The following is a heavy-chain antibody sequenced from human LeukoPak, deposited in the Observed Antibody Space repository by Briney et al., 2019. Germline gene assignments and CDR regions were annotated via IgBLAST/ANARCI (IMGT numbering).Heavy chain of an antibody. J-gene: IGHJ4*02. D-gene: IGHD4-17*01. CDR3: ARSYGDYSAPFDY. V-gene: IGHV4-61*02. CDR1: GGSISSGSYY. Sequence: SETLSLTCTVSGGSISSGSYYWSWIRQPAGKGLEWIGRIYTSGSTNYNPSLKSRVTISVDTSKNQSSLKLSSVTAADTAVYYCARSYGDYSAPFDYWGQGTLVTVSS. CDR2: IYTSGST.